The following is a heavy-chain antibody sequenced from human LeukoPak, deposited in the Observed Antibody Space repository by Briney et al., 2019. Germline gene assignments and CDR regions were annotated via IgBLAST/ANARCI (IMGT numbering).Heavy chain of an antibody. CDR1: GFTFSSYA. CDR2: ISGSSDST. V-gene: IGHV3-23*01. J-gene: IGHJ6*02. CDR3: AKTQRDCSSTSCSRYFGMDA. Sequence: GGSLRLSCAASGFTFSSYALTWVRQAPGKGLEWVSAISGSSDSTLFADSVKGRFTISRDNSKNTLYLQMNSLRAEDTAVYYCAKTQRDCSSTSCSRYFGMDAWGQGTTVTVSS. D-gene: IGHD2-2*01.